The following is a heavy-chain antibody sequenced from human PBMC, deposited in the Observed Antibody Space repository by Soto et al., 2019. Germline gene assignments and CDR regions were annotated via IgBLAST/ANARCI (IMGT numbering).Heavy chain of an antibody. CDR3: ARSYSSGWYGQHNWFDP. J-gene: IGHJ5*02. V-gene: IGHV1-18*01. D-gene: IGHD6-19*01. Sequence: GASVKVSCKASGYTFTSYGISWVRQAPGQGLEWMGWISAYNGNTNYAQKLQGRVTMTTDTSTSTAYMELRSLRSDDTAVYYCARSYSSGWYGQHNWFDPWGQGTLVTV. CDR2: ISAYNGNT. CDR1: GYTFTSYG.